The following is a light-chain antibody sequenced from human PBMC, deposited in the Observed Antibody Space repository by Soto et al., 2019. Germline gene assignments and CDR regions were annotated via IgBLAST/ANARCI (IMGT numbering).Light chain of an antibody. J-gene: IGKJ2*01. V-gene: IGKV1-8*01. CDR3: QQYYAHPPT. CDR2: ATS. CDR1: QGIDTY. Sequence: AIQMTQSPSSFSASVGDSVTITCLASQGIDTYLAWYQQKPGKDPRLLMYATSVLESGVPSRFSGSGSGTDYTLTISSLQSEEFATYYCQQYYAHPPTFGQGTKVDIK.